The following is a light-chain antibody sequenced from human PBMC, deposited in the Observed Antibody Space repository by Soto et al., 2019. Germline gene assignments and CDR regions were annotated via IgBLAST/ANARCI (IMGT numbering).Light chain of an antibody. V-gene: IGKV1-33*01. Sequence: DIQMTQSPSSLSVSVGDRVTISCQASQGISNHLNWYQQKPGKAPKMLIYDASNLETGVPSRFSGSGSGTDFTFTISSLQPEDIATYYCQQFENFPYTFGQGTKLEIK. CDR1: QGISNH. CDR2: DAS. CDR3: QQFENFPYT. J-gene: IGKJ2*01.